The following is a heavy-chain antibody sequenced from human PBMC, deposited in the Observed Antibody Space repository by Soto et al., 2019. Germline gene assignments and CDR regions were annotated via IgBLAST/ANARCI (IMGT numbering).Heavy chain of an antibody. CDR3: ARDGRYSGYEDAFDI. CDR2: IYYSGST. CDR1: GGSISSYY. Sequence: PSETLSLTCTVSGGSISSYYWSWIRQPPGKGLEWIGYIYYSGSTNYNPSLKSRVTISVDTSKNQFSLKLSSVTAADTAVYYCARDGRYSGYEDAFDIWGQGTMVTVSS. J-gene: IGHJ3*02. D-gene: IGHD5-12*01. V-gene: IGHV4-59*01.